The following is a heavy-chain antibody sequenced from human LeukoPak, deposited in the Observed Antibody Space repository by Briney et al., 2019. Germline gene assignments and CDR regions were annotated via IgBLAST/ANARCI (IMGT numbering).Heavy chain of an antibody. D-gene: IGHD5-18*01. CDR1: GLTVSNHW. Sequence: GGPLRLSCVASGLTVSNHWMSWVRQAPGKGLEWVANMREERGQEYYVDSVKGRFTISKNSAKNSLYLQMNTLRVEDTAMYYCASLDTAKQPLANHWGQGTLVTVSS. J-gene: IGHJ5*02. CDR3: ASLDTAKQPLANH. CDR2: MREERGQE. V-gene: IGHV3-7*03.